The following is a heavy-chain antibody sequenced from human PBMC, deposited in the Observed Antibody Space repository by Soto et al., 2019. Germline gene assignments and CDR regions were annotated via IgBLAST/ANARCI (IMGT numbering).Heavy chain of an antibody. CDR2: IGTAGDT. J-gene: IGHJ3*02. V-gene: IGHV3-13*01. Sequence: GGSLRLSCAASGFTFSSYDMHWVRQATGKGLEWVSAIGTAGDTYYPGSVKGRFTISRENAKNSLYLQMNSLRAGETAVYYCARGGPIGYSSSWYNGNAFDIWGQGTMVTVSS. D-gene: IGHD6-13*01. CDR3: ARGGPIGYSSSWYNGNAFDI. CDR1: GFTFSSYD.